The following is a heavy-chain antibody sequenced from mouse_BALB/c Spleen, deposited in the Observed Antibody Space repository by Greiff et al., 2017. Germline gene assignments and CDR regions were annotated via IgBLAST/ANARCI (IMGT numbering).Heavy chain of an antibody. V-gene: IGHV1-7*01. Sequence: VQLQESGAELAKPGASVKMSCKASGYTFTSYWMHWVKQRPGQGLEWIGYINPSTGYTEYNQKFKDKATLTADKSSSTAYMQLSSLTSEDSAVYYCARGGWPAWFAYWGQGTLVTVSA. D-gene: IGHD3-2*02. CDR1: GYTFTSYW. CDR2: INPSTGYT. CDR3: ARGGWPAWFAY. J-gene: IGHJ3*01.